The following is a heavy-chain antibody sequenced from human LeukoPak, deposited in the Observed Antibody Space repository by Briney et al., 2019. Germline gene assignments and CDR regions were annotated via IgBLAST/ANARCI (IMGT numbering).Heavy chain of an antibody. CDR2: ISGSGDGT. Sequence: GGSLRLSCAVSGFPFSSYAMSWVRQAPGKGLEWVSGISGSGDGTYYAASVKGRFTVSRDTSKNTLYLQMNSLGAEDTAVYYCAKDPLNTVMVSPTFDYWGQGTLVTVSS. J-gene: IGHJ4*02. CDR3: AKDPLNTVMVSPTFDY. V-gene: IGHV3-23*01. D-gene: IGHD5-18*01. CDR1: GFPFSSYA.